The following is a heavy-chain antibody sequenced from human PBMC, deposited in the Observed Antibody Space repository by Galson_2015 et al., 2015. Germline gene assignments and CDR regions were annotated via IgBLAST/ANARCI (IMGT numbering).Heavy chain of an antibody. CDR3: AVVDFWSGFDDY. D-gene: IGHD3-3*01. CDR1: GFTFSSYD. Sequence: SLRLSCAASGFTFSSYDMNWVRQAPGKGLEWVSYISSSGSTIYYADSVKGRFTISRDNAKNSLYLQMNSLRAEDTAVYYCAVVDFWSGFDDYWGQGTLVTVSS. J-gene: IGHJ4*02. V-gene: IGHV3-48*03. CDR2: ISSSGSTI.